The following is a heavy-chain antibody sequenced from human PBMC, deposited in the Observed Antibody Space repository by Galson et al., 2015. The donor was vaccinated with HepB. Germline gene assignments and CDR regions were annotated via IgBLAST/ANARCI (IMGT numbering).Heavy chain of an antibody. Sequence: SLRLSCAASGFTFSCCAMSWVRQAPGKGLEWVSTITGSGSSTYYADSVKGRFTVSRDNSRDTVYLQMNSLGAADTAVYYCAKDRGGGAFPPRFDPWGQGTLVTVSS. D-gene: IGHD3-10*01. CDR1: GFTFSCCA. V-gene: IGHV3-23*01. J-gene: IGHJ5*02. CDR3: AKDRGGGAFPPRFDP. CDR2: ITGSGSST.